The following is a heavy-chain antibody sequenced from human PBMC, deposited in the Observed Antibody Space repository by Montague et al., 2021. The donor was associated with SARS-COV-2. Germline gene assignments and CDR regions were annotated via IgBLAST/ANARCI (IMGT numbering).Heavy chain of an antibody. CDR1: GFTFSDCY. Sequence: SLSLSCAASGFTFSDCYMTWIRQAPGKGLELLSYISTRSTYTNYAGSVKGRFTISRDDAKNSLYLQMNSLRAEDTAVYYCASFTMVRGAPGYGMDVWGQGTTVTVSS. CDR2: ISTRSTYT. CDR3: ASFTMVRGAPGYGMDV. D-gene: IGHD3-10*01. V-gene: IGHV3-11*03. J-gene: IGHJ6*02.